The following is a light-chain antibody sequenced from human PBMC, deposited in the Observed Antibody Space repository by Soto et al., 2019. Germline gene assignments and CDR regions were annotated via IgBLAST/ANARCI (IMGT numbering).Light chain of an antibody. V-gene: IGKV3-20*01. J-gene: IGKJ1*01. CDR3: QHYGASVWT. Sequence: IVLAQSPGTLSLSPGDTATLSCRASQNIVSNYLAWYHQRPGQAPRPLMFGASRRDTGIPDWFSGSGSGTVFTLSIDRLAPEDSGVYYCQHYGASVWTFGQGTKVEIK. CDR2: GAS. CDR1: QNIVSNY.